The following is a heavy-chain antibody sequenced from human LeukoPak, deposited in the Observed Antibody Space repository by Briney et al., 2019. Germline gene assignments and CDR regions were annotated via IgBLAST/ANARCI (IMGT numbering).Heavy chain of an antibody. Sequence: PGGSLRLSCAASGFTFSNYGMNWVRQAPGKGLQWVSYISTYSSTIYYADSVKGRFTISRDNANNSLYLQMNSLRAEDTAVYYCARDLPDFWGQGTLLTVSS. CDR2: ISTYSSTI. CDR1: GFTFSNYG. V-gene: IGHV3-48*01. CDR3: ARDLPDF. J-gene: IGHJ4*02.